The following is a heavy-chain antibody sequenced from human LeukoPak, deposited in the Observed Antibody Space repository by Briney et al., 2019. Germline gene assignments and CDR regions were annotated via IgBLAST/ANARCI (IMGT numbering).Heavy chain of an antibody. CDR2: ISYDGTNK. Sequence: GGSLRLSCAASGFTLRSYGMNWVRQAPGKGLEGVAVISYDGTNKFYVDSLRGRFTISRDNSKNTLYLQMDSLRAEDTAVYYCAKDGYYGSGTFPDYWGQGTLVTVSS. CDR3: AKDGYYGSGTFPDY. J-gene: IGHJ4*02. CDR1: GFTLRSYG. V-gene: IGHV3-30*18. D-gene: IGHD3-10*01.